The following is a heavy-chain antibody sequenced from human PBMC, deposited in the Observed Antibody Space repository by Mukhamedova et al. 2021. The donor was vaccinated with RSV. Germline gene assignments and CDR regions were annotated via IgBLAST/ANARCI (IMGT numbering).Heavy chain of an antibody. V-gene: IGHV1-3*01. CDR2: INPGKGDT. CDR3: ARDFGGPADS. D-gene: IGHD4-23*01. CDR1: GYTFTTKA. J-gene: IGHJ4*02. Sequence: GYTFTTKAIHWVRQAPGQGLEWMGWINPGKGDTRYSQEFQGRVTITRDTSASTAYMELSGLRSEDTAVYYCARDFGGPADSWVQG.